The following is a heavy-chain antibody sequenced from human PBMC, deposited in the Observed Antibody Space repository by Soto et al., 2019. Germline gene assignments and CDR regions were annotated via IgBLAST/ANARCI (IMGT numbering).Heavy chain of an antibody. V-gene: IGHV4-31*03. CDR1: GGSLSSGGYY. CDR2: IYYSGST. CDR3: ARDIPSPFYGGFYYYYGMDV. Sequence: QVQLQESGPGLVKPSQTLSLTCTVSGGSLSSGGYYWSWIRQHPGKGLEWIGYIYYSGSTYYNPSLKSRVTISVDTSKNQFSLKLSSVTAADTAVYYCARDIPSPFYGGFYYYYGMDVWGQGTTVTVSS. J-gene: IGHJ6*02. D-gene: IGHD4-17*01.